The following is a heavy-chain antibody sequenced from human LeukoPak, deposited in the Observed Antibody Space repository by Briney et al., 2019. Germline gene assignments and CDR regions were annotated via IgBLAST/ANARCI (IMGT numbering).Heavy chain of an antibody. V-gene: IGHV4-39*01. J-gene: IGHJ5*02. CDR3: ARRHCSSTSCYFDP. CDR2: VFHSGTT. CDR1: GGSISGSYSY. D-gene: IGHD2-2*01. Sequence: SETLSLTCIVSGGSISGSYSYWGWVRQPPGEGLEWIGNVFHSGTTYYNPSLKSRLTTSVDTSKNLFSMRLSSVTAADTAVYYCARRHCSSTSCYFDPWGQGTLVTVSS.